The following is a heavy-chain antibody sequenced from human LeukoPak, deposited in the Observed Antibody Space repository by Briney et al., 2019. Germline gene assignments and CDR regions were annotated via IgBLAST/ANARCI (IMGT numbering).Heavy chain of an antibody. D-gene: IGHD3-22*01. V-gene: IGHV4-31*11. CDR3: ARGSSGYSDYFDY. CDR2: IYYSGST. Sequence: SETLSLTCAVYGGSFSGYYWSWLRQHPGKGLEWIGYIYYSGSTYYNPSLKSRVTISVDTSKNQFSLKLSSVTAADTAVYYCARGSSGYSDYFDYWGQGTLVTVSS. CDR1: GGSFSGYY. J-gene: IGHJ4*02.